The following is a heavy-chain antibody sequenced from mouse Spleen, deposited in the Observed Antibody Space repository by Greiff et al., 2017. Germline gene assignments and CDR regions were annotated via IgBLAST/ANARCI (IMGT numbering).Heavy chain of an antibody. CDR1: GYTFTDYN. V-gene: IGHV1-22*01. Sequence: EVQLQQSGPELVKPGASVKMSCKASGYTFTDYNMHWVKQSHGKSLEWIGYINPNNGGTSYNQKFKGKATLTVNKSSSTAYMELRSLTSEDSAVYYCARGLFYYEYGYYYAMDYWGQGTSVTVSS. CDR2: INPNNGGT. CDR3: ARGLFYYEYGYYYAMDY. J-gene: IGHJ4*01. D-gene: IGHD2-4*01.